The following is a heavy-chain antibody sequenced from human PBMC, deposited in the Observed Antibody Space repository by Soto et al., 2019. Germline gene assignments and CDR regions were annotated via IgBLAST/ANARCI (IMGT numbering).Heavy chain of an antibody. V-gene: IGHV4-59*08. J-gene: IGHJ6*02. CDR3: VRQGIDYLHGLVDV. Sequence: QVQLQQSGPRLVKPSETLSLTCTVSSGPDRSHNWGWIRQPPGRGREWIGYVYYTGDTAYNPSLRGRVTISADTSTNDISLSLNSVNAADKAVYYCVRQGIDYLHGLVDVWGQGTTVSVSS. CDR2: VYYTGDT. D-gene: IGHD4-17*01. CDR1: SGPDRSHN.